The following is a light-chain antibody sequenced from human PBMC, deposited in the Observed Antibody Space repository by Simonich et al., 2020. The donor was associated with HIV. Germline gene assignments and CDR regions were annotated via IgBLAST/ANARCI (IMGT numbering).Light chain of an antibody. Sequence: EIVMTQSPATLSVSPGERATLSCRASQIVSSNLVWYQPKPGQGPRLLISGASTRATGIPARFSGSGSGTEFTLTISSMQSEDFAVYYCQQYNSWPTFGGGTKVEIK. CDR2: GAS. CDR3: QQYNSWPT. V-gene: IGKV3-15*01. J-gene: IGKJ4*01. CDR1: QIVSSN.